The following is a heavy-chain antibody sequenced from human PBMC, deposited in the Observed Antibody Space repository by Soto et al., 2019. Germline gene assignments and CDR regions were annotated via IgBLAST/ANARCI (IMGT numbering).Heavy chain of an antibody. CDR3: ARAPPPRADSSREKLDRFDY. CDR1: GGRFKSYT. CDR2: IIPILGIA. J-gene: IGHJ4*02. D-gene: IGHD6-13*01. V-gene: IGHV1-69*02. Sequence: SAEACCEACGGRFKSYTLSWVQHAPGQGLEWMGRIIPILGIANYAQKFQGRVTITADKSTSTAYMELSSLRSEDTAVYYCARAPPPRADSSREKLDRFDYWGRGTLVPVSS.